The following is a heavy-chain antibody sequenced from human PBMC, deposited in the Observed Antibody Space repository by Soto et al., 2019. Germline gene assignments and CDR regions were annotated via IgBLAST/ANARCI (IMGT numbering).Heavy chain of an antibody. V-gene: IGHV4-31*11. Sequence: SETLSLTCAVSGGSISSGGYSWSWIRQPPGKGLEWIGYIIYFGSTYYNPSLKSRVTISVDTSKNQFSLKLSSVTAADTAVYYCARARITMVRGVIMGSNFDYWGQGTLVTVS. CDR2: IIYFGST. CDR1: GGSISSGGYS. D-gene: IGHD3-10*01. CDR3: ARARITMVRGVIMGSNFDY. J-gene: IGHJ4*02.